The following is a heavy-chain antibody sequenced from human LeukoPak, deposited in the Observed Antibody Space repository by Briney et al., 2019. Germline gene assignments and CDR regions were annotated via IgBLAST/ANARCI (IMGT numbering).Heavy chain of an antibody. CDR3: ARDLPYCSSTSCYVAYYMDV. J-gene: IGHJ6*03. Sequence: ASVKVSCKASGFTFTGYFMHWVRQAPGQGLEWMGWINAKTGGTNYAQKFQGRVTMTSDTSISTAYMELSRLTFDDTAVYFCARDLPYCSSTSCYVAYYMDVWGKGTTVTVSS. CDR1: GFTFTGYF. V-gene: IGHV1-2*02. CDR2: INAKTGGT. D-gene: IGHD2-2*01.